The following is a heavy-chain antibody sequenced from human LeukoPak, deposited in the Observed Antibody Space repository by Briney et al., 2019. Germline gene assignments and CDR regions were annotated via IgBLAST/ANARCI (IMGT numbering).Heavy chain of an antibody. CDR1: GFTFSSYS. V-gene: IGHV3-21*01. CDR3: VRAVAGYFDY. Sequence: GGSLRLSCAASGFTFSSYSMNWVRQAPGKGLEWVSSISGSSSYIYYADSVKGRFTISRDNAKNSLYLQMNSLRAEDTAVYYCVRAVAGYFDYWGQGTLVTVSS. J-gene: IGHJ4*02. CDR2: ISGSSSYI. D-gene: IGHD6-19*01.